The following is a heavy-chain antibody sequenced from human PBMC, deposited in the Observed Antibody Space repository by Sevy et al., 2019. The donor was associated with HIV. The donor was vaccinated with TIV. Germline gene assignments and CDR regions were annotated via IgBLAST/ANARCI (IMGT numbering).Heavy chain of an antibody. D-gene: IGHD3-9*01. CDR3: AKDFTGYNGMDV. CDR2: ISYHGRNK. V-gene: IGHV3-30*18. J-gene: IGHJ6*02. CDR1: GFTFSTHG. Sequence: QLGGSLRLSCAASGFTFSTHGMHWVRQAPGKGLEWVAVISYHGRNKFYGDSVEGRFTISRDNSKKTLYLQMNSLRIEDTAMYYCAKDFTGYNGMDVWGQGTMVTVSS.